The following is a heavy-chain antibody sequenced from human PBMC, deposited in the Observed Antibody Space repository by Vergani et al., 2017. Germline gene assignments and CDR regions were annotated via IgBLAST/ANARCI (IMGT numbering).Heavy chain of an antibody. Sequence: QLQLQESGPGLVKPSATLSLTCSVSGASIRSSNYYWGWIRQPPGKGLELIASIYYSGSTYYNPSLKSRVTISVDKSKNQFSLKLSSVTAADTAVYFCARHSTVEWLVKLGWIDPWGQGILVTVSS. CDR1: GASIRSSNYY. CDR3: ARHSTVEWLVKLGWIDP. D-gene: IGHD6-19*01. V-gene: IGHV4-39*01. CDR2: IYYSGST. J-gene: IGHJ5*02.